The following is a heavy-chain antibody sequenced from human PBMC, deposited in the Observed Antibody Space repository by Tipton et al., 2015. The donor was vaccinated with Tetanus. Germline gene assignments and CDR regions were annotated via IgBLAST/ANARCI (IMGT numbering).Heavy chain of an antibody. CDR1: GFTFNTYW. CDR3: ARGMSFDP. V-gene: IGHV3-7*01. Sequence: SLRLSCAASGFTFNTYWMSWARQAPGKGLEWVANIKYDESEKYYVDSVKGRFTISRDNAKNSLYLQMNGLRVDDTAVYYCARGMSFDPWGQGTLVTVSS. J-gene: IGHJ5*02. CDR2: IKYDESEK.